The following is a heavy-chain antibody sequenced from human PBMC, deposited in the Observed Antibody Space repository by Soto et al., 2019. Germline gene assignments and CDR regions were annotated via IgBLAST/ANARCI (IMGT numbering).Heavy chain of an antibody. CDR1: GYSFPTYW. Sequence: GESLKISCQGSGYSFPTYWIGWVRQVPGKGLEWMGIIYPGDFTTRYNPRFQGQVTFSTDKSTNTAYLQWSSLKASDTAIYFCAKFRSSGWTNHYYTMDVWGQGTTVTVSS. CDR2: IYPGDFTT. J-gene: IGHJ6*02. D-gene: IGHD6-19*01. CDR3: AKFRSSGWTNHYYTMDV. V-gene: IGHV5-51*01.